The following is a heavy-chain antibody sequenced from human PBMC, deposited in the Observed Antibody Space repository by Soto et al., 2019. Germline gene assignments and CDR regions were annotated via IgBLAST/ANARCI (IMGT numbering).Heavy chain of an antibody. J-gene: IGHJ5*02. CDR1: GHTFSSYS. CDR2: IIPIFGTA. CDR3: ARGSLAARPGWFDP. Sequence: SVKVSCKASGHTFSSYSISWVRQAPGQGLEWMGGIIPIFGTANYAQKFQGRVTITADESTSTAYMELSSLRSEDTAVYYCARGSLAARPGWFDPWGQGPLVTVYS. D-gene: IGHD6-6*01. V-gene: IGHV1-69*13.